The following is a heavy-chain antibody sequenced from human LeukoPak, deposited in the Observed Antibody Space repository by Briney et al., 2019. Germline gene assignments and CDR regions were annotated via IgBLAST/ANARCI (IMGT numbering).Heavy chain of an antibody. CDR1: GFTFSSFE. Sequence: GGSLRLSCAASGFTFSSFEMNWVRQAPGKGLEWVSSITSSNNYIYYGDSVKGRFTISRDDAKNSLFLQMNSLRAEDTATYYCARGGFGDYYYFYMDVWGKGTTVTVSS. J-gene: IGHJ6*03. CDR2: ITSSNNYI. CDR3: ARGGFGDYYYFYMDV. V-gene: IGHV3-21*01. D-gene: IGHD2-15*01.